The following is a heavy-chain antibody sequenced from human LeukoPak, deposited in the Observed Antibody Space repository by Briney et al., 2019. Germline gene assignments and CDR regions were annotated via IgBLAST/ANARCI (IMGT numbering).Heavy chain of an antibody. CDR1: GFTFSNYW. Sequence: GGSLRLSCAAFGFTFSNYWMTWVRQAPGKGLEWVANIRQDGSEKFYVDSVKGRFTISRDNAKNSLYLQMNSLRAEDTAVYYCARDTLGEGEDANYAVYYFDYWGQGTLVTVSS. J-gene: IGHJ4*02. V-gene: IGHV3-7*01. CDR3: ARDTLGEGEDANYAVYYFDY. D-gene: IGHD4/OR15-4a*01. CDR2: IRQDGSEK.